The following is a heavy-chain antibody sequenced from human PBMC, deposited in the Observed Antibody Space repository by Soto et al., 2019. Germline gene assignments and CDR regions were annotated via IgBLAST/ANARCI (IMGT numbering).Heavy chain of an antibody. Sequence: SVKVSCKASGGTFSNHIITWVRQAPGQGPEWMGRVIPMLDITNYAQKFQGRVTITADKSTTTAYMEVSSLRPEDTAMYYCVKVPPLGSLFSAHDDIDSWGQPPQSPVSS. CDR3: VKVPPLGSLFSAHDDIDS. V-gene: IGHV1-69*02. J-gene: IGHJ4*02. CDR2: VIPMLDIT. D-gene: IGHD3-10*01. CDR1: GGTFSNHI.